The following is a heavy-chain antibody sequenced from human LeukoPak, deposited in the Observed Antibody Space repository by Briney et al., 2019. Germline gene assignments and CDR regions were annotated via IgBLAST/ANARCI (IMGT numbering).Heavy chain of an antibody. CDR2: IYPADSTA. CDR3: ARRVAVAGLDMYYFDY. V-gene: IGHV5-51*01. Sequence: KPGESLKISCMASGYSFTTYWIGWVRPMPGKGLEWMGIIYPADSTAHYSPSFQGQVTISVDKSINTAYLQWSRLKASDTAMYYCARRVAVAGLDMYYFDYWGQGTLVTVSS. D-gene: IGHD6-19*01. CDR1: GYSFTTYW. J-gene: IGHJ4*02.